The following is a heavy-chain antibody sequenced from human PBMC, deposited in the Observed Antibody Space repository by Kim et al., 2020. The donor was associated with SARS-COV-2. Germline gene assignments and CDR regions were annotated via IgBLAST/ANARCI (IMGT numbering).Heavy chain of an antibody. CDR2: INAGNGNT. D-gene: IGHD2-15*01. V-gene: IGHV1-3*01. CDR1: GYTFTSYA. CDR3: ARGPVVVVAAILTPSVDY. J-gene: IGHJ4*02. Sequence: ASVKVSCKASGYTFTSYAMHWVRQAPGQRLEWMGWINAGNGNTKYSQKFQGRVTITRDTSASTAYMELSSLRSEDTAVYYCARGPVVVVAAILTPSVDYWGQGTLVTVSS.